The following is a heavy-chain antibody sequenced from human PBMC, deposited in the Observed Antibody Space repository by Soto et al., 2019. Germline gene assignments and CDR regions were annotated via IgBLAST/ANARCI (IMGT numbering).Heavy chain of an antibody. CDR2: INHSGIT. CDR3: ARGSVDYNFWSGYYSRFYYFDF. V-gene: IGHV4-34*01. Sequence: QVHLQQWGAGLLKSSETLSLTCAVYGGSFSGYYWSWIRQPPGKGLEWIGEINHSGITNYNPSLKSLVTISVDTSKNQFSLNLTSMTAADTAVYYCARGSVDYNFWSGYYSRFYYFDFWGQGTLVTVSS. J-gene: IGHJ4*02. D-gene: IGHD3-3*01. CDR1: GGSFSGYY.